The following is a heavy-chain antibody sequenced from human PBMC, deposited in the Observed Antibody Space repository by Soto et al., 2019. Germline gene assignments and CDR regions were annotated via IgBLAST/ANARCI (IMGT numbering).Heavy chain of an antibody. Sequence: PGGSLRLSCAASGFTFATYAMSWVRQAPGKGLEWVSAISATGISTHYADSVKGRVTISRDNSANTLSLGMSSLTAEDTAVYYCARDKDTSSWTGFDFWGHGTLVTVSS. J-gene: IGHJ4*01. CDR3: ARDKDTSSWTGFDF. CDR2: ISATGIST. D-gene: IGHD1-1*01. CDR1: GFTFATYA. V-gene: IGHV3-23*01.